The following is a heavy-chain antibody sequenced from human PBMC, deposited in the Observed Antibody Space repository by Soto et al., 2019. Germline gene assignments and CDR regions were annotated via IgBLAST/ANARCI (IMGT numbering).Heavy chain of an antibody. V-gene: IGHV4-59*08. D-gene: IGHD1-1*01. CDR3: ASTIWNDDGDRDGTLHM. J-gene: IGHJ3*02. CDR2: LSSSGAT. CDR1: GGSVSDYY. Sequence: QLQLEESGPGLVKPSETLSLTCSVSGGSVSDYYWHWIRQSPGKGLEWIGYLSSSGATSYSPPLRRRVTRSLDSSKNQLSLKMTSVTAADAALYYCASTIWNDDGDRDGTLHMWGQWTLVTVSS.